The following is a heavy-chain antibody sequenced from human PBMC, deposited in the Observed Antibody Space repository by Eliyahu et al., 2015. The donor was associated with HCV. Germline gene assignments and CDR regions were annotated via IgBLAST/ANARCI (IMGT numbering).Heavy chain of an antibody. J-gene: IGHJ4*02. CDR1: GXSISSSXYY. CDR3: ARVRGMGAYFDY. V-gene: IGHV4-39*01. Sequence: QLQLQESGPGLVXPSETLSXTCTVPGXSISSSXYYWGWIRQPPGKGLEWIGSIYYSGSTYYNPSLKSRVTISVDTSKNQFSLKLSSVTAADTAVYYCARVRGMGAYFDYWGQGTLVTVSS. D-gene: IGHD3-16*01. CDR2: IYYSGST.